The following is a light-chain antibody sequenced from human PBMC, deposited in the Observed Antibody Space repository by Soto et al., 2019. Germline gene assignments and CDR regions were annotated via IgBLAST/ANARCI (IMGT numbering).Light chain of an antibody. J-gene: IGKJ1*01. CDR3: QQSYSTPWT. Sequence: IPITQTPSNLSASVGDIFTITCRASQSISSYLNWYQQKPGKAPKVLIYAASSLQSGVPSRFSGSGSGTDFTLTISSLQPEDFATYYCQQSYSTPWTFGQGSKVDI. CDR2: AAS. V-gene: IGKV1-39*01. CDR1: QSISSY.